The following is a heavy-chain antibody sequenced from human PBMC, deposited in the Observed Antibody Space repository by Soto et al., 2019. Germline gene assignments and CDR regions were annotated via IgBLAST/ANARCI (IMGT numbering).Heavy chain of an antibody. D-gene: IGHD4-17*01. CDR1: GGSIRSYY. CDR3: ARQITVNSYYYYGMDV. V-gene: IGHV4-59*01. Sequence: LSLTCTVSGGSIRSYYWSWIRQPPGKGLEWIGYIYYSEDTNYNPSLKSRVTISVDTSKNQFSLKLSSVTAADTAVYYCARQITVNSYYYYGMDVWGQGTTVTVSS. CDR2: IYYSEDT. J-gene: IGHJ6*02.